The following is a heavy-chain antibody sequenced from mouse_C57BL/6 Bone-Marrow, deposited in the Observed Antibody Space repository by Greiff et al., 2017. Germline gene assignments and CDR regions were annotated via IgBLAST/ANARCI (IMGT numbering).Heavy chain of an antibody. J-gene: IGHJ4*01. D-gene: IGHD2-4*01. CDR3: ARGYDYDYAMDY. CDR1: GYSFTDYN. CDR2: INPNYGTT. V-gene: IGHV1-39*01. Sequence: EVQLQQSGPELVKPGASVKISCKASGYSFTDYNMNWVKQSNGKSLEWIGVINPNYGTTSYNQKFKGKATLTVDQSSSTAYMQLTSLPTEDSAVYYCARGYDYDYAMDYWGQGTSVTVTS.